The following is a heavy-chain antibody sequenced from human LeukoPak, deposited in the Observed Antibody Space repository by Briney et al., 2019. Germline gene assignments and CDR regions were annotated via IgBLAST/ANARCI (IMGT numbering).Heavy chain of an antibody. J-gene: IGHJ4*02. D-gene: IGHD6-19*01. Sequence: GGSLRLSCAASGSTFEDYAMHWVRQAPGKGLEWVSFISGDGGTTYYADSVKGRFTVSRDNSKTSLYLQMNSLRTEDTALYYCAKDQGASGWGAFDYWGQGTLVTVSS. V-gene: IGHV3-43*02. CDR3: AKDQGASGWGAFDY. CDR2: ISGDGGTT. CDR1: GSTFEDYA.